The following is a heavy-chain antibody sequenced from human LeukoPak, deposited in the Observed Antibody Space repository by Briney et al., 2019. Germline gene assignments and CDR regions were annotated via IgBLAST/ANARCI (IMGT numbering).Heavy chain of an antibody. D-gene: IGHD6-19*01. CDR3: AKSPRSGWYGDFDY. CDR2: ISGSGGST. J-gene: IGHJ4*02. V-gene: IGHV3-23*01. Sequence: GGSLRLSCAASGFTFISYAMSWVRQAPGKGLEWVSAISGSGGSTYYADSVKGRFTISIDNSKNTLYLQMNSLRAEDTAVYYCAKSPRSGWYGDFDYWGQGTLVTVSS. CDR1: GFTFISYA.